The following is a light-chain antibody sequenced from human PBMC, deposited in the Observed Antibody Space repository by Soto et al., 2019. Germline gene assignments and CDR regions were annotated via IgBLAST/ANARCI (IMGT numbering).Light chain of an antibody. V-gene: IGLV2-14*01. Sequence: CTGTSSDIGGSDFVSWYQQHPGKAPKLVMSEVNNRPSGVSSRFSGSKSGNTASLTISGLQAEDEADYYCCSYTTTNTVVFGGGTKLTVL. CDR3: CSYTTTNTVV. CDR2: EVN. J-gene: IGLJ2*01. CDR1: SSDIGGSDF.